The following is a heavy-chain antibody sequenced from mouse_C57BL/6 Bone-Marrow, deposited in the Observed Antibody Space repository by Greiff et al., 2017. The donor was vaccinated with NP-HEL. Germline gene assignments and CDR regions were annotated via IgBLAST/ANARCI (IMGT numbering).Heavy chain of an antibody. Sequence: EVKLVESGGGLVKPGGSLKLSCAASGFTFSDYGMHWVRQAPEKGLEWVAYISSGSSTIYYVDTVKGRFTISRDNAKNTLFLQMTSLRSEDTAMYYCARSHPDYSNYNYWGQGTTLTVSS. J-gene: IGHJ2*01. CDR3: ARSHPDYSNYNY. CDR1: GFTFSDYG. CDR2: ISSGSSTI. D-gene: IGHD2-5*01. V-gene: IGHV5-17*01.